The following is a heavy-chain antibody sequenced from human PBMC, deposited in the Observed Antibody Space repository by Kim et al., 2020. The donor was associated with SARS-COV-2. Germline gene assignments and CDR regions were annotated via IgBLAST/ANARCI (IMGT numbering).Heavy chain of an antibody. CDR2: IDGSDGTT. V-gene: IGHV3-23*01. D-gene: IGHD2-21*01. J-gene: IGHJ4*02. CDR1: GFTFTGHA. CDR3: MKGGWGWIWDH. Sequence: GGSLRLSCTTSGFTFTGHAMSWVRQAPGKGLEWVSSIDGSDGTTYYVDSVRGRFTISRDDSENTLYLQMSALRGDDTAVYYCMKGGWGWIWDHWGQGTL.